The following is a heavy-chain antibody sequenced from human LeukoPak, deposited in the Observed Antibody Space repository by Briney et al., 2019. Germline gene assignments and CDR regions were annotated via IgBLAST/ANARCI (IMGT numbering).Heavy chain of an antibody. CDR1: GGSSSGYY. CDR3: AGLYDSSGYYFDY. V-gene: IGHV4-34*01. D-gene: IGHD3-22*01. Sequence: PSETLSLTCAVYGGSSSGYYWSWIRQPPGKGLEWIGEINHSGSTNYNPSLKSRVTISVDTSKNQFSLKLSSVTAADTAVYYCAGLYDSSGYYFDYWGQGTLVTVSS. J-gene: IGHJ4*02. CDR2: INHSGST.